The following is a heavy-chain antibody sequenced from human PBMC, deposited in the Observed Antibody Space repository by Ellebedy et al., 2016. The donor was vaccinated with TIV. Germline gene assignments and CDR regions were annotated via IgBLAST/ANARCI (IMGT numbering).Heavy chain of an antibody. Sequence: GGSLRLXCVVSGFTFTTHNMNWVRQAPGKGLEWVGRIKSNTEGGTTDYAAPLQGRFTISRDDSESKLYLEVNSLKTEDTAVYYCATGHSYGRYYMDVWGKGTTVTVSS. CDR2: IKSNTEGGTT. J-gene: IGHJ6*03. CDR3: ATGHSYGRYYMDV. V-gene: IGHV3-15*01. D-gene: IGHD5-18*01. CDR1: GFTFTTHN.